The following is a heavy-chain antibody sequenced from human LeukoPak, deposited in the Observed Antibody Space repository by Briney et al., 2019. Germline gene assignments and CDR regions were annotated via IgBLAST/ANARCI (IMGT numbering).Heavy chain of an antibody. V-gene: IGHV4-39*07. Sequence: PSETLSLTCTVSGGSISSYYWGWIRQPPGKGLEWIGSIYYSRSTYYNPSLKSRVTISVDTSKNQFSLKLSSVTAADTAVYYCARGGGWYNYYDYWGQGTLVTVSS. CDR3: ARGGGWYNYYDY. J-gene: IGHJ4*02. CDR2: IYYSRST. D-gene: IGHD6-19*01. CDR1: GGSISSYY.